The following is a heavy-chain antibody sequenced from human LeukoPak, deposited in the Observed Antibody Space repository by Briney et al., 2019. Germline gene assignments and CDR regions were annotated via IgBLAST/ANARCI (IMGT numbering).Heavy chain of an antibody. CDR3: ASGGGWVFSN. CDR1: GFTVSSNY. V-gene: IGHV3-7*01. CDR2: INQDGSEK. Sequence: GGSLRLSCAASGFTVSSNYMSWVRQAPGKGLEWVAHINQDGSEKSYVDSVKGRFTISGDNARNSQWLQMNSLRAEDTAVYYCASGGGWVFSNWGQGTLVTVSS. J-gene: IGHJ4*02. D-gene: IGHD6-19*01.